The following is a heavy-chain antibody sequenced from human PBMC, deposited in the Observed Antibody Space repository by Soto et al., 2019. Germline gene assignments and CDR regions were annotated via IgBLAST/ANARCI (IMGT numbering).Heavy chain of an antibody. J-gene: IGHJ4*02. V-gene: IGHV3-11*01. D-gene: IGHD2-21*02. Sequence: QVQLVESGGGLVKPGGSLRLSCAASGFTFSDYYMSWIRQAPGKGLEWVSYISSSGSTIYYADSVKGRITISRDNAKNTLYLQMNSLRAEDTAGYYGARDDDCCALYIRYWGQGTLVTVSS. CDR3: ARDDDCCALYIRY. CDR2: ISSSGSTI. CDR1: GFTFSDYY.